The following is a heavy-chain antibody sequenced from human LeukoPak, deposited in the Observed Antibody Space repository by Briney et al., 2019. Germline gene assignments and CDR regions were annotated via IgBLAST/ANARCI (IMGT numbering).Heavy chain of an antibody. Sequence: ASVKVSCKASGYTFTSYYMHWVRQAPGQGLEWMGIINPSGGSTSYAQKFQGSVTMTRDTSTSTVYMELSSLRSEDTAVYYCARDPYCSSTSCPGHYYYGMDVWGQGTTVTVSS. J-gene: IGHJ6*02. D-gene: IGHD2-2*01. CDR3: ARDPYCSSTSCPGHYYYGMDV. V-gene: IGHV1-46*01. CDR1: GYTFTSYY. CDR2: INPSGGST.